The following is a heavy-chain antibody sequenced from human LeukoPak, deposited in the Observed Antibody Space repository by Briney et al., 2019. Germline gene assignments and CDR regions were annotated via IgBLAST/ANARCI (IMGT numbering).Heavy chain of an antibody. V-gene: IGHV3-15*01. D-gene: IGHD1-26*01. CDR3: AREVSGSYPY. J-gene: IGHJ4*02. Sequence: AGGSLRLSCAASGFTFSNAWMSWVRQAPGKGLEWVGRIKSKTDGGTTDYAAPVKGRFTISRDDSKNTLYLQMNSLKTEDTAVYYCAREVSGSYPYWGQGTLVTVSS. CDR2: IKSKTDGGTT. CDR1: GFTFSNAW.